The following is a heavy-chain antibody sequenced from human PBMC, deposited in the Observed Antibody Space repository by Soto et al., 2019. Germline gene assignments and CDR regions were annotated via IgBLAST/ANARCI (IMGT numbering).Heavy chain of an antibody. D-gene: IGHD6-13*01. CDR3: ARGLAAAGDY. V-gene: IGHV3-21*01. J-gene: IGHJ4*02. CDR1: GFTFISYS. CDR2: ISSSSSYI. Sequence: EVQLVESGGGLVKPGGSLRLSCAASGFTFISYSMNWVRQAQGKGLEWVSSISSSSSYIYYADSVKGRFTISRDNAKNSLYLQMNSLRAEDTAVYYCARGLAAAGDYWGQGTLVTVSS.